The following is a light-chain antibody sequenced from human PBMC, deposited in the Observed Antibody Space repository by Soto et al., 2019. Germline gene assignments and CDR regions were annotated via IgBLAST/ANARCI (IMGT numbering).Light chain of an antibody. CDR1: SSDVGAYNY. J-gene: IGLJ3*02. Sequence: QSVLTQPPSASGSPGQSVTISCTGTSSDVGAYNYVSWYQQYPGKAPKLMIYEVSKRPSGVPDRFSGSKSGKTASLTVSGLQPEDEADYYCTSYAGSNIWVFGGGTKATVL. V-gene: IGLV2-8*01. CDR3: TSYAGSNIWV. CDR2: EVS.